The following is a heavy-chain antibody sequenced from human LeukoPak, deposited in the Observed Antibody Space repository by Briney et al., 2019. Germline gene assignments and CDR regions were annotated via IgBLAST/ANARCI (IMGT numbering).Heavy chain of an antibody. CDR2: IYYSGST. D-gene: IGHD5-24*01. CDR1: GGSISSYY. J-gene: IGHJ4*02. CDR3: ARVVDHGYSDY. Sequence: NASETLSLTCTVSGGSISSYYWSWIRQPPGKGLEWIGYIYYSGSTNYSPSLKSRLTISVDTSKNQFSLKLSSVTAADTAVYYCARVVDHGYSDYWGLGTLVTVSS. V-gene: IGHV4-59*01.